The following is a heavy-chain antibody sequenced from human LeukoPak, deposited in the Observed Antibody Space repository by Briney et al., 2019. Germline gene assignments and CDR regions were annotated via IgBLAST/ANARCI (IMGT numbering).Heavy chain of an antibody. D-gene: IGHD1-26*01. Sequence: GESLKISCKGSGYSFSTYWIGWVRQMPGKGLEWMGIIYLSVSDTRYSPSFQGQVTISADRSISTAYLQWSSLKASDTAMYYCARRRSGSYLDFWGQGTLVTVSS. CDR1: GYSFSTYW. V-gene: IGHV5-51*01. CDR3: ARRRSGSYLDF. J-gene: IGHJ4*02. CDR2: IYLSVSDT.